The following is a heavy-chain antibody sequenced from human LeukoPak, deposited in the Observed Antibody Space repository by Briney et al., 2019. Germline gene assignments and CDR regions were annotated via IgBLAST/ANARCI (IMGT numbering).Heavy chain of an antibody. CDR3: ARGVGFTTCMDV. Sequence: GGSLRLSCAASGVTLSSHMMSWVRQAPGEGLEWVSYFNGRGGTTDYADSVKGRFTMLRDSSKDTLFLQMNSLRAEDTAVYYCARGVGFTTCMDVWGQGTTVTVSS. CDR1: GVTLSSHM. V-gene: IGHV3-23*01. J-gene: IGHJ6*02. D-gene: IGHD1-14*01. CDR2: FNGRGGTT.